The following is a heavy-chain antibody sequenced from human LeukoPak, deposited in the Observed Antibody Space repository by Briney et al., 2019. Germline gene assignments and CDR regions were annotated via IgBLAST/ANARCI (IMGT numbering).Heavy chain of an antibody. Sequence: GGSLRLSCAASRFTFSTYSMNWVRQAPGKGLEWVSLISLYGGSTYYADSVKGRFTISRDNSKNSLYLQMNSLRTEDTALYYCAKDIGLVSGYDLSLDYWGQGTLVTVSS. CDR1: RFTFSTYS. J-gene: IGHJ4*02. D-gene: IGHD5-12*01. V-gene: IGHV3-43*01. CDR2: ISLYGGST. CDR3: AKDIGLVSGYDLSLDY.